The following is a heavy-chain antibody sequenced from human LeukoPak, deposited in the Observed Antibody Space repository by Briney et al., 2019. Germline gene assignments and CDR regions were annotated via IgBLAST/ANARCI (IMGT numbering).Heavy chain of an antibody. CDR1: GGSISSYY. D-gene: IGHD6-19*01. V-gene: IGHV4-59*01. CDR2: IYYSGST. J-gene: IGHJ4*02. CDR3: ARVSWGDSVAGDY. Sequence: PSETLSLTCTVSGGSISSYYWSWIRQPPGKGLQWIGYIYYSGSTNYNPSLNSRVTISIDTSKNQFSLKLSSVTAADTAVYYCARVSWGDSVAGDYWGQGTLVTVSS.